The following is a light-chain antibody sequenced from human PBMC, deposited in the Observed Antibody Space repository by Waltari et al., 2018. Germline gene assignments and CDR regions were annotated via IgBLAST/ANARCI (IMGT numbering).Light chain of an antibody. CDR1: QSVTRY. CDR3: QQRSSWPS. CDR2: DAS. V-gene: IGKV3-11*01. Sequence: IVLTQSPATLSLSPGERATLSCRASQSVTRYLAWYQQKPGQAPRLLISDASNMAAGIPARFSGSGFETDFTLTISSLEPEDSAVYYCQQRSSWPSFGGGTKVEIK. J-gene: IGKJ4*01.